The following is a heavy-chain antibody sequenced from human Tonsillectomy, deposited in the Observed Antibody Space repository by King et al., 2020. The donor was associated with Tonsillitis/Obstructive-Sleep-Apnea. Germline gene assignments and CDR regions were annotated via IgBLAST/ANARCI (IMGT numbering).Heavy chain of an antibody. Sequence: VQLVESGGGVVQPGRSLRLSCAASGFTFSSYAIHWVRQAPGKGLEWVAIISNDGSNKYYADSVKGRFTISRDNSKNTLYLQMNSLRDEDTAVYYCSAMGLWGQGTLVTVSS. V-gene: IGHV3-30*04. J-gene: IGHJ4*02. D-gene: IGHD2-2*01. CDR3: SAMGL. CDR1: GFTFSSYA. CDR2: ISNDGSNK.